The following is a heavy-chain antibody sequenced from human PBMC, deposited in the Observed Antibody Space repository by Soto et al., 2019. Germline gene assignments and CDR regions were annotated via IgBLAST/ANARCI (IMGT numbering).Heavy chain of an antibody. V-gene: IGHV1-3*01. J-gene: IGHJ3*02. D-gene: IGHD4-17*01. CDR2: INAGNGNT. Sequence: VQLVQSGAEVKKPGASVKVSCKASGYTLTSYAMHWVRQAPGQRLGWMGWINAGNGNTKYSQKFQGRVTITRDTSASTAYMELSSLRSEDTAVYYCARDPYGDYGGGAFDIWGQGTMVTVSS. CDR3: ARDPYGDYGGGAFDI. CDR1: GYTLTSYA.